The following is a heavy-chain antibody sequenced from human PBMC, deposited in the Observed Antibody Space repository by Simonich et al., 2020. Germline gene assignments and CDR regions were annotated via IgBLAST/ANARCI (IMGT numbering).Heavy chain of an antibody. V-gene: IGHV3-30*04. D-gene: IGHD1-26*01. CDR2: ISYDGRNK. J-gene: IGHJ3*02. CDR1: GFTFSSYA. Sequence: QVQLVESGGGVVQPGRSLRLSCAASGFTFSSYAMHWVRQAPGKGLEWVAVISYDGRNKYYADSVKGRFTISRDNAKNTLYLQMNSLRAADTAVYYCAREGAGNDAFDIWGQGTMVTVSS. CDR3: AREGAGNDAFDI.